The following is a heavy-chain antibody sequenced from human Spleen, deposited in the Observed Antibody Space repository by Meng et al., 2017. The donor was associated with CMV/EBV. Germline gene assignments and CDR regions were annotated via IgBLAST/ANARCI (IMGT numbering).Heavy chain of an antibody. CDR3: AISDYGDPDH. CDR2: INPSGGST. D-gene: IGHD4-17*01. Sequence: ASVKVSCKASGYTFTSYYMHWVRQAPGQGLEWMGIINPSGGSTTYPQKFQDRVTVTGDTSTSTVFMDLSSLRSQDTAVYYCAISDYGDPDHWGQGTLVTVSS. CDR1: GYTFTSYY. J-gene: IGHJ4*02. V-gene: IGHV1-46*01.